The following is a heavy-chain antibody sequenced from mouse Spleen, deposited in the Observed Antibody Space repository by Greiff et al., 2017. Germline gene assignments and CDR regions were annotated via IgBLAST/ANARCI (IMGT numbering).Heavy chain of an antibody. CDR2: IHPNSGST. V-gene: IGHV1-64*01. CDR1: GYTFTSYW. J-gene: IGHJ1*01. D-gene: IGHD2-1*01. Sequence: QVQLQQSGAELVKPGASVKLSCKASGYTFTSYWMHWVKQRPGQGLEWIGMIHPNSGSTNYNEKFKSKATLTVDKSSSTAYMQLSSLTSEDSAVYYCARGYGNYDFDVWGAGTTVTVSS. CDR3: ARGYGNYDFDV.